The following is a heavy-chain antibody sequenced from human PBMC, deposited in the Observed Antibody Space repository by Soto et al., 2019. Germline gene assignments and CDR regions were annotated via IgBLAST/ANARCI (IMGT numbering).Heavy chain of an antibody. CDR1: GGSISSYY. CDR3: ARLWGWSVDY. J-gene: IGHJ4*02. D-gene: IGHD3-16*01. CDR2: IYYSGST. V-gene: IGHV4-59*08. Sequence: QVQLQESGPGLVKPSETLSLTCTVSGGSISSYYWSWIRQPPGKGLEWIGDIYYSGSTNYNPSLKSRVTISVDTTKNQFSLKLSSVTAADTAVYYCARLWGWSVDYLGQGTLVTVSS.